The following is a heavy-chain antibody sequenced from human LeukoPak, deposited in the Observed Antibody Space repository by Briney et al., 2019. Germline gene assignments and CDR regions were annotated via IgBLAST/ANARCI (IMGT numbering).Heavy chain of an antibody. J-gene: IGHJ6*03. CDR3: AREGSGSDYYYYYMDV. D-gene: IGHD6-19*01. Sequence: GGSLRLSCAASGFTFDDYGMRWVRQAPGKGLEWVSGINWNGGSTGYADSVKGRFTISRDNAKNSLYLQMNSLRAEDTALYYCAREGSGSDYYYYYMDVWGKGTTVTVSS. CDR2: INWNGGST. CDR1: GFTFDDYG. V-gene: IGHV3-20*04.